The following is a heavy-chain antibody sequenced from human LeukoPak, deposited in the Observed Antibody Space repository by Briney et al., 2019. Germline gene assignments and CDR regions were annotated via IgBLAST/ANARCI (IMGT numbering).Heavy chain of an antibody. Sequence: SETLSLTCAVYGGSFSGYYWSWIRQPPGKGLEWIGEINHSGSTNYNPSLKSRVTISVDTSKNQFSLKLSSVTAADTAVYYCARGRWISGSYYNFDYWGQGTLVTVSS. CDR1: GGSFSGYY. D-gene: IGHD1-26*01. CDR2: INHSGST. V-gene: IGHV4-34*01. CDR3: ARGRWISGSYYNFDY. J-gene: IGHJ4*02.